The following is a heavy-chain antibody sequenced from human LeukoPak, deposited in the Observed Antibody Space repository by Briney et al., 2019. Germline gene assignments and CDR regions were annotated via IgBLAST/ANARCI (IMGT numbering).Heavy chain of an antibody. D-gene: IGHD4-17*01. CDR3: AREDYGDHLDYYYYMDV. J-gene: IGHJ6*03. CDR2: VIPIFGTA. CDR1: GGTFSSYA. V-gene: IGHV1-69*05. Sequence: ASVEVSCKASGGTFSSYAISWVRQAPGQGLEWMGGVIPIFGTANYAQKFQGRVTITTDESTSTAYMELSSLRSEDTAVYYCAREDYGDHLDYYYYMDVWGKGTTVTVSS.